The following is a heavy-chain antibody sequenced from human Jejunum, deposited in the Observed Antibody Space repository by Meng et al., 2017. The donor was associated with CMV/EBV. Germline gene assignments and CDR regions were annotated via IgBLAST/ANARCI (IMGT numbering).Heavy chain of an antibody. D-gene: IGHD5-12*01. J-gene: IGHJ4*02. Sequence: QVQLQESGPGLVQPPETLSLTGTVPGGSISTYHSTWMRQSAGKRLEWMGRIYTSGRPHYNPSLKSRVTMSVDTSKNQFSLKLSSVTDADTAVYYCARENSGYDYWGQGTLVTVSS. V-gene: IGHV4-4*07. CDR3: ARENSGYDY. CDR2: IYTSGRP. CDR1: GGSISTYH.